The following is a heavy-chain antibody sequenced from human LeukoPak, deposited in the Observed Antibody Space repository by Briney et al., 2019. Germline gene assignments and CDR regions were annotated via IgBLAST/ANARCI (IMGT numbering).Heavy chain of an antibody. CDR1: GYTFSNYY. CDR3: ARDLDYDILTGYYHWFDP. J-gene: IGHJ5*02. Sequence: VASVKVSCKASGYTFSNYYMHWVRQAPGQGLEWMGWINPNSGGTNYAQKFQGRVTMTRDTSISTAYMELSRLRSDDTAVYYCARDLDYDILTGYYHWFDPWGQGTLVTVSS. CDR2: INPNSGGT. D-gene: IGHD3-9*01. V-gene: IGHV1-2*02.